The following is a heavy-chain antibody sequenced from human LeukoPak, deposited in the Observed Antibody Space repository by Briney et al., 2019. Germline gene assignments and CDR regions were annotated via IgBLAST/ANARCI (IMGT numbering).Heavy chain of an antibody. CDR3: ARYLQNYYDSSGEYAFDI. V-gene: IGHV4-59*01. CDR2: IYYSGST. J-gene: IGHJ3*02. Sequence: SETLSLTCTVSGGSISSYYWSWIRQPPGKGLEWIGYIYYSGSTNYNPSLKSRVTISVDTSKNQFSLRLSSVTAADTAVYYCARYLQNYYDSSGEYAFDIWGQGTMVTVSS. D-gene: IGHD3-22*01. CDR1: GGSISSYY.